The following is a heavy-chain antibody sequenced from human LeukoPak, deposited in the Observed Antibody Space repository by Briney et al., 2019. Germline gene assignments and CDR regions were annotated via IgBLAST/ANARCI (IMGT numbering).Heavy chain of an antibody. V-gene: IGHV3-48*03. CDR3: ASSDFWSGYDRGGG. D-gene: IGHD3-3*01. J-gene: IGHJ4*02. Sequence: PGGSLRLSCAASGFTFSSYEMNWVRQAPGKGLEWLSYISSGGSTIYYADSVKGRFTISRDNAKNSLYLQMNSLRAEDTAVYYCASSDFWSGYDRGGGWGQGTLVTVSS. CDR2: ISSGGSTI. CDR1: GFTFSSYE.